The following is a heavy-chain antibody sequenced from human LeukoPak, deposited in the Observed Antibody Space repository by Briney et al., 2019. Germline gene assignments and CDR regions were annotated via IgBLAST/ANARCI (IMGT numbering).Heavy chain of an antibody. V-gene: IGHV1-2*02. CDR1: GYTFTDSF. CDR2: INLKSGGT. Sequence: VASVKVSCKASGYTFTDSFMHWVRQAPGQGLEWMGWINLKSGGTNHAQKFQGRVTMTRDTSISTAYMELNSLTSDDTAVYFCARAAVYSSTSYSLRDDAFDFWGQGTMVAVS. D-gene: IGHD6-13*01. J-gene: IGHJ3*01. CDR3: ARAAVYSSTSYSLRDDAFDF.